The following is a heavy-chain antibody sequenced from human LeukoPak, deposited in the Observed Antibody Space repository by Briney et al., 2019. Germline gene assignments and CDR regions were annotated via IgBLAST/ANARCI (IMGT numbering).Heavy chain of an antibody. V-gene: IGHV3-30-3*01. CDR2: ISYDGSNK. J-gene: IGHJ4*02. CDR1: GFTFSSYA. CDR3: ARTYYYGSGSYRD. Sequence: PGGSLRLSCAASGFTFSSYAMHWVRQAPGKGLEWVAVISYDGSNKYYADSVKGRFTISRDNSKNTLYLQMNSLRAEDTAVYYCARTYYYGSGSYRDWGQGTLVTVSS. D-gene: IGHD3-10*01.